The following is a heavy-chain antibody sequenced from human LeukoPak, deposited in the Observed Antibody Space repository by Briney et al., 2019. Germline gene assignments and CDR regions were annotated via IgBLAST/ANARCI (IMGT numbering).Heavy chain of an antibody. Sequence: GASVKVSCKASGYTFTSYYMHWVRQAPGQGLEWMGIINPSGGSTSYAQKFQGRVTMTRDTSTSTVYMELSSLRSEDTAVYYCALLVSGGYSLDYWGQGTLVTVSS. CDR3: ALLVSGGYSLDY. CDR1: GYTFTSYY. CDR2: INPSGGST. D-gene: IGHD1-26*01. V-gene: IGHV1-46*01. J-gene: IGHJ4*02.